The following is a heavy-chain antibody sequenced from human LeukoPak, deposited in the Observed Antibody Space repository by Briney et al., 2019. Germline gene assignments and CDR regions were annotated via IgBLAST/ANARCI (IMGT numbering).Heavy chain of an antibody. J-gene: IGHJ4*02. CDR1: GYTFTGYY. Sequence: ASVKVSCKASGYTFTGYYMHWVRQAPGQGLEWLGWINLNSGDTTYAQLFEGRVTTTRDTSISTAYMELSSLRSDDTAVYYCARTMAGGHCSNTNCPGPWYFDYWGQGTLVTASS. V-gene: IGHV1-2*02. CDR2: INLNSGDT. CDR3: ARTMAGGHCSNTNCPGPWYFDY. D-gene: IGHD2-2*01.